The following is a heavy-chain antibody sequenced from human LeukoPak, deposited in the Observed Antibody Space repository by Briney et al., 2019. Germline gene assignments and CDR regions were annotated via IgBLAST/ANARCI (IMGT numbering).Heavy chain of an antibody. J-gene: IGHJ2*01. V-gene: IGHV3-7*01. Sequence: PGGSLRLSCAASGFTFSSYWMSWVRQAPGKGLEWVANIKQDGSEKYYVDSVKGRFTISRDNAKNPLYLQMNSLRAEDTAVYYCARDFFGGYWSDWYFDLWGRGTLVTVSS. D-gene: IGHD2-21*01. CDR1: GFTFSSYW. CDR3: ARDFFGGYWSDWYFDL. CDR2: IKQDGSEK.